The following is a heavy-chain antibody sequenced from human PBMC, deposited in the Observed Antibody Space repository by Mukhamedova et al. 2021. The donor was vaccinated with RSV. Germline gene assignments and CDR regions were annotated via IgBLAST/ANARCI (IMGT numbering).Heavy chain of an antibody. V-gene: IGHV4-39*01. CDR2: GNT. Sequence: GNTYYNPSLKSQVTISVDTSKNQFSLRLSSVTAADTAVYSGARHNDGFDIWGQGT. J-gene: IGHJ3*02. CDR3: ARHNDGFDI.